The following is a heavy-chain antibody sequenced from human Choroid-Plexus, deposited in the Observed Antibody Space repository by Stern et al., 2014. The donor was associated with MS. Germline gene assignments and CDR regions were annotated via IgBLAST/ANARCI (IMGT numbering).Heavy chain of an antibody. Sequence: QLQLQESGPGLVRPSQTLSLTCTVSGGSITSGRYYWTWIRPTAGQGLEWIGRMDTGGGTNYNHPCESPVTISMDTSSNHFTLQLSSVTVADTAVYFCARADYSVWGTPFHHWGQGTLVAV. CDR3: ARADYSVWGTPFHH. D-gene: IGHD3-10*02. V-gene: IGHV4-61*02. J-gene: IGHJ4*02. CDR2: MDTGGGT. CDR1: GGSITSGRYY.